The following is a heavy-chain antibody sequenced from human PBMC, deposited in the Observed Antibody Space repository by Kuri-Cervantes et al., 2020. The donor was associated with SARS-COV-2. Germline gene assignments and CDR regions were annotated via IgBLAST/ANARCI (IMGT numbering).Heavy chain of an antibody. CDR3: ARPGGFLDV. CDR1: GRSFSGYY. Sequence: GSLRLSCAVYGRSFSGYYWSRIRQPPGKGLEWIGEINHSGSTNYNPSLKSRVTISVDTSKNQFSLKLSSVTAADTAVYYCARPGGFLDVWGKGTTVTVSS. J-gene: IGHJ6*04. D-gene: IGHD4-23*01. V-gene: IGHV4-34*01. CDR2: INHSGST.